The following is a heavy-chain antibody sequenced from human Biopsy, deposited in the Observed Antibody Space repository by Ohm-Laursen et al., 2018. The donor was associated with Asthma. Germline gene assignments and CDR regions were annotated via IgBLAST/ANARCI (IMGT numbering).Heavy chain of an antibody. CDR1: GFTLSDYY. V-gene: IGHV3-11*01. Sequence: LRLSCAASGFTLSDYYISWIRQAPGKGLEWVSYISSSGNTSTIYYADSVKGRFTISRDNAKNSVYLQMNSLRAEDTAVYYCARKVAFDVWGQGTLVIVSS. J-gene: IGHJ3*01. CDR3: ARKVAFDV. CDR2: ISSSGNTSTI.